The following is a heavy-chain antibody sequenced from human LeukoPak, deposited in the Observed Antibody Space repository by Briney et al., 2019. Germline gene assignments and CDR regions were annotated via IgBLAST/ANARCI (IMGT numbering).Heavy chain of an antibody. CDR2: ISRSSSYI. D-gene: IGHD2-2*01. J-gene: IGHJ4*02. V-gene: IGHV3-21*01. Sequence: GGSLRLSCAASGFTFSNYNMNWVRQAPGKGLEWVSSISRSSSYIYYADSVKGRFTISRDNAKNSLYLQMNSLRAEDTAVYYCARPEYCSSTNCYDFNYWGQGTLVTVSS. CDR3: ARPEYCSSTNCYDFNY. CDR1: GFTFSNYN.